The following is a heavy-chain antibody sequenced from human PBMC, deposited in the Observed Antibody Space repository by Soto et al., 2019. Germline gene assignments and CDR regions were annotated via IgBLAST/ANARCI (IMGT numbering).Heavy chain of an antibody. D-gene: IGHD3-10*01. Sequence: EVQLVESGGGLVQPGGSLRLSCAASGFTFSNYSMNWVRQAPGKGLEWVSYISRSSSTTYYAGSVQGRFTISRDNAKNSTYVQMNSLRAEDTAVFYCARPALDRGRPMYFDYWGQGTLVTVSS. CDR1: GFTFSNYS. CDR3: ARPALDRGRPMYFDY. J-gene: IGHJ4*02. CDR2: ISRSSSTT. V-gene: IGHV3-48*01.